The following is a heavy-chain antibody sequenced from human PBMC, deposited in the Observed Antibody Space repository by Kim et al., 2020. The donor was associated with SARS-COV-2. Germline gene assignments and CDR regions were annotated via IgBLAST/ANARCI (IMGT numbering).Heavy chain of an antibody. CDR2: IIPIFGTA. CDR3: ARSIRYFDWLHPYYFDY. CDR1: GGTFSSYA. J-gene: IGHJ4*02. V-gene: IGHV1-69*13. Sequence: SVKVSCKASGGTFSSYAISWVRQAPGQGLEWMGGIIPIFGTANYAQKFQGRVTITADESRSTAYMELSSLRSEDTAVYYCARSIRYFDWLHPYYFDYWGQGTLVTVSS. D-gene: IGHD3-9*01.